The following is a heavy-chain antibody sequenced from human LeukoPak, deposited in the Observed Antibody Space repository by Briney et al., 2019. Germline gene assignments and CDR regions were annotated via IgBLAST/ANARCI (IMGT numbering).Heavy chain of an antibody. CDR1: GYSFTSYW. Sequence: PGESLEISFKGSGYSFTSYWISWGRQMPGKGLGGMGRIDSSESYTNYCPSLQGHVTMSADKSNSTAYLQWSSLKASDTAMYYCARQNASSSPFDYWGQGTLVTVSS. J-gene: IGHJ4*02. D-gene: IGHD2-2*01. CDR2: IDSSESYT. CDR3: ARQNASSSPFDY. V-gene: IGHV5-10-1*01.